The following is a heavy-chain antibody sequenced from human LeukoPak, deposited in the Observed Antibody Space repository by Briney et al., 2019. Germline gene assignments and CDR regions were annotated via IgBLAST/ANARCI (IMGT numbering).Heavy chain of an antibody. CDR3: VPTGTTGFGYFDY. CDR1: GFTFSTYG. J-gene: IGHJ4*02. D-gene: IGHD1-1*01. V-gene: IGHV3-30*02. CDR2: IRSDGSEI. Sequence: GGSLRLSCAASGFTFSTYGMHWVRQAPRKGLEWVAFIRSDGSEIYYVDSVKGRFTISRDNSKNALYLQMNSLRAEDTAVYYCVPTGTTGFGYFDYWGQGTLVTVSS.